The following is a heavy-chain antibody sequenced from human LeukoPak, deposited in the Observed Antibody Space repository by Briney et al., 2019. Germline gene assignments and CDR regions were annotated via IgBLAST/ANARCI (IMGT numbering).Heavy chain of an antibody. J-gene: IGHJ5*02. Sequence: SETLSLTCTVSGGSISSHTYSWGWIRQPPGKGLEWIGTLSYSAHTFYSSSLKSRVTISGDTSKNQFSLILTSVTAADTAVYYCARHKGPHIIRGVLRNNWFDPWGQGTLVTVSS. V-gene: IGHV4-39*01. D-gene: IGHD3-10*01. CDR2: LSYSAHT. CDR1: GGSISSHTYS. CDR3: ARHKGPHIIRGVLRNNWFDP.